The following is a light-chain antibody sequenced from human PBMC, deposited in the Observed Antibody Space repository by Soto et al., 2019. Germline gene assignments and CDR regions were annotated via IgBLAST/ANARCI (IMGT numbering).Light chain of an antibody. Sequence: DIQMTQTTSSLFESVVDRVTITFRASQVIRNNLGWYQQKPGKAPKRLIYGTSNLQYGAPSRFSSSGSGTEFTLTITSLQPEDFATYYCLQHDTYPRTFGQGTKVDI. CDR1: QVIRNN. CDR3: LQHDTYPRT. J-gene: IGKJ1*01. V-gene: IGKV1-17*01. CDR2: GTS.